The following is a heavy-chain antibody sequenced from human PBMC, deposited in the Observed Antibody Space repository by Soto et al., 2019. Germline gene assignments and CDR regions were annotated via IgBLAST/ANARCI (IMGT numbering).Heavy chain of an antibody. D-gene: IGHD6-19*01. Sequence: GGSLRLSCAASGFTFSSYAMHWVRQAPGKGLEWVAVISYDGSNKYYADSVKGRFTISRDNSKNTLYLQMSSLRAEDTAVYYCARVSEAVAPEHYYYGMDVWGQGTTVTVSS. J-gene: IGHJ6*02. V-gene: IGHV3-30-3*01. CDR2: ISYDGSNK. CDR3: ARVSEAVAPEHYYYGMDV. CDR1: GFTFSSYA.